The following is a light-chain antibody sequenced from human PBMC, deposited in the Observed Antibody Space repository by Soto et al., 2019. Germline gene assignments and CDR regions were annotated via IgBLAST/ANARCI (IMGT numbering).Light chain of an antibody. CDR3: QQYGKLPTT. CDR2: GAS. J-gene: IGKJ5*01. CDR1: QSVMSNY. V-gene: IGKV3-20*01. Sequence: EILLTQAPCTLSLSPGERATLSCRASQSVMSNYVAWYHQKPGQAPRLLISGASTRAAGIPERFSGSGSGTDFTLTISSLEPEDFEVYYCQQYGKLPTTFGQGTRLEIK.